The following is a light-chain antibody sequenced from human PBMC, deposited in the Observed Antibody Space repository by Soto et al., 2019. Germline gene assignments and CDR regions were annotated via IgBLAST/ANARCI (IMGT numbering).Light chain of an antibody. Sequence: DIQMTQSPSTLSASVGDRVTITCRASQSISTWLAWYQQKPGKAPKLLIYEASNLQSGVPSRFSGSGSGTAFTLTIGSLQPDDFASYFCLQYYSNSYSFGQGTNLEIK. CDR3: LQYYSNSYS. V-gene: IGKV1-5*03. CDR2: EAS. J-gene: IGKJ2*01. CDR1: QSISTW.